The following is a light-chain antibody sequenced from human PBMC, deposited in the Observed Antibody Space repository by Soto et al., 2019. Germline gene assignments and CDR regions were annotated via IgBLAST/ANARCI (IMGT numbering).Light chain of an antibody. CDR1: QSVSSY. CDR2: DAS. J-gene: IGKJ1*01. Sequence: EIVLTQSPATLSLSPGERATLSCRASQSVSSYFAWYQQKPGQAPRLLIYDASNRATGIPARFSGSGSGTDFTLTIISLEPDDFAVYYCQQRGNWPVTFGQGTRVDI. V-gene: IGKV3-11*01. CDR3: QQRGNWPVT.